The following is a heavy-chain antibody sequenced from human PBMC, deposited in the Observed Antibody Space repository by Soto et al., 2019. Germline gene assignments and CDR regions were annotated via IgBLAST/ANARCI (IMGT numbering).Heavy chain of an antibody. CDR1: GGSFSGYY. J-gene: IGHJ3*02. D-gene: IGHD1-1*01. Sequence: SETLSLTCAAYGGSFSGYYWSWIRQPPGKGLEWIGEINHSGSTNYNPSLKSRVTISVDTSKNQFSLKLSSVTAADTAVYYCARINDAFDIWGQGTMVTVSS. CDR2: INHSGST. CDR3: ARINDAFDI. V-gene: IGHV4-34*01.